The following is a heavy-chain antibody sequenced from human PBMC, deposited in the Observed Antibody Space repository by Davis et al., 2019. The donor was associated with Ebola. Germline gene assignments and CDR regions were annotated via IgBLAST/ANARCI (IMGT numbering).Heavy chain of an antibody. D-gene: IGHD3-10*01. CDR1: GGTFSSYA. J-gene: IGHJ6*02. V-gene: IGHV1-69*04. CDR2: IIPILGIA. Sequence: SVKVSCKASGGTFSSYAISWVRQAPGQGLEWMGRIIPILGIANYAQKFQGRVTITADKSTSTAYMELSSLRSEDTAVYYCSKHGDLYGSGSYYIYYYYYGMDVWGQGTTVTVSS. CDR3: SKHGDLYGSGSYYIYYYYYGMDV.